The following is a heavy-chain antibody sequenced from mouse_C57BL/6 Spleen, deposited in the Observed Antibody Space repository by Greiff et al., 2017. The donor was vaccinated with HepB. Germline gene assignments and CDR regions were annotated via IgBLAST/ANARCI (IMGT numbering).Heavy chain of an antibody. J-gene: IGHJ4*01. V-gene: IGHV2-6*01. CDR1: GFSLTSYG. CDR3: ASRGYYDNYNYAMDY. Sequence: VQRVESGPGLVAPSQSLSITCTVSGFSLTSYGVDWVRQSPGKGLEWLGVIWGVGSTNYNSALKSRLSNSTDNSKSQAFLKMNSLQTDDTAMYYCASRGYYDNYNYAMDYWGQGTSVTVSA. CDR2: IWGVGST. D-gene: IGHD2-1*01.